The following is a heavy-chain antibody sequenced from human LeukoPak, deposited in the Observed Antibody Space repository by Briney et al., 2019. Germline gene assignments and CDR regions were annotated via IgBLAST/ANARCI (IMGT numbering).Heavy chain of an antibody. CDR3: AREGATPFDY. D-gene: IGHD1-26*01. CDR1: GFTFSSYS. J-gene: IGHJ4*02. CDR2: ISSSSSTI. Sequence: GGSLRLSCAASGFTFSSYSMNWVRQAPGKGLEWVSYISSSSSTINYADSVKGRFTISRDNAKNSLYLQMNSLRAEDTAVYYCAREGATPFDYWGQGTLVTVSS. V-gene: IGHV3-48*01.